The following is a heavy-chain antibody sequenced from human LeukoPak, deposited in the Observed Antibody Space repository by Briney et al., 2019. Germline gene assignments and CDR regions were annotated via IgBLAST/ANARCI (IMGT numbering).Heavy chain of an antibody. V-gene: IGHV3-23*01. D-gene: IGHD5-12*01. CDR2: ISGSGGST. CDR1: GFTFSSYA. J-gene: IGHJ4*02. Sequence: GGSLRLSCAASGFTFSSYAMHWVRQAPGKGLEWVSAISGSGGSTYYADSVKGRFTISRDNSKNTLYLQMNSLRAEDTAVYYCAKDGNSGYDYYFDYWGQGTLVIVSS. CDR3: AKDGNSGYDYYFDY.